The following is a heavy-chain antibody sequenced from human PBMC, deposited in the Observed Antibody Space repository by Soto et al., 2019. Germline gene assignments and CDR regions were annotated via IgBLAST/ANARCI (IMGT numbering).Heavy chain of an antibody. D-gene: IGHD2-21*01. CDR3: AREAPILSGFDP. J-gene: IGHJ5*02. CDR2: IIPIFGTA. CDR1: GGTFSSYA. Sequence: ASVKVSCKASGGTFSSYAISWVRQAPGQGLEWMGGIIPIFGTANYAQKFQGRVTITADESTSTAYMELRSLRSDDTAVYYCAREAPILSGFDPWGQGTLVTVSS. V-gene: IGHV1-69*13.